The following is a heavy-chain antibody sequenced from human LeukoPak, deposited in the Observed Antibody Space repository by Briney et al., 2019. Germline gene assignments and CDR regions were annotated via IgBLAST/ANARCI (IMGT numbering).Heavy chain of an antibody. J-gene: IGHJ6*02. Sequence: KPGGSLRLSCAASGFTFSSYNMNWVRQAPGKGLEWVSSISDYSSYIYYADSVKGRFTISRDNAKNSLFLQMKSLMTYDTAVYYCARGPQSNYYYGMDVWGQGTTVTVSS. CDR2: ISDYSSYI. CDR1: GFTFSSYN. CDR3: ARGPQSNYYYGMDV. D-gene: IGHD1-14*01. V-gene: IGHV3-21*01.